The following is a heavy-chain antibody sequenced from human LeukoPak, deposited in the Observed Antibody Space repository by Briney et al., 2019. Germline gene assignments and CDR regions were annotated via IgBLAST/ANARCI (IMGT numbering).Heavy chain of an antibody. V-gene: IGHV3-30*02. CDR1: GFTFSSYG. Sequence: PGGSLRLSCAASGFTFSSYGMHWVRQAPGKGLEWVAFIRYDGSNKYYADSVKGRFTISRDNSKNTLYLQMNSLRAEDTAVYYCANGVYYYDSSGPFDYWGQGTLVTVSS. J-gene: IGHJ4*02. CDR2: IRYDGSNK. D-gene: IGHD3-22*01. CDR3: ANGVYYYDSSGPFDY.